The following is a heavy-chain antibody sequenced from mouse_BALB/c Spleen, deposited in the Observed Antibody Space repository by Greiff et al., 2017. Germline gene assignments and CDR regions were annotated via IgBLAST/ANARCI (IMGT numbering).Heavy chain of an antibody. Sequence: EVQLQQSGAELVKPGASVKLSCTASGFNIKDTYMHWVKQRPEQGLEWIGRIDPANGNTKYDPKFQGKATITADTSSNTAYLQLSSLTSEDTAVYYCARGGNYVFMDYWGQGTSVTVSS. D-gene: IGHD2-1*01. V-gene: IGHV14-3*02. J-gene: IGHJ4*01. CDR3: ARGGNYVFMDY. CDR1: GFNIKDTY. CDR2: IDPANGNT.